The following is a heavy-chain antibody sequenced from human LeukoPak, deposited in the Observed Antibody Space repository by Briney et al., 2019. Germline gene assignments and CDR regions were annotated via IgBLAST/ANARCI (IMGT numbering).Heavy chain of an antibody. D-gene: IGHD1-26*01. Sequence: GGSLRLSCAASGFTFSSYSMNWVRQAPGKGLEWVSYISGNTNTIYYADSVKGRFTISRDNAKNSLYLQMNSLRAEDTAVYYCARDKVGATNWFDPWGQGTPVTVSS. CDR2: ISGNTNTI. CDR3: ARDKVGATNWFDP. CDR1: GFTFSSYS. V-gene: IGHV3-48*04. J-gene: IGHJ5*02.